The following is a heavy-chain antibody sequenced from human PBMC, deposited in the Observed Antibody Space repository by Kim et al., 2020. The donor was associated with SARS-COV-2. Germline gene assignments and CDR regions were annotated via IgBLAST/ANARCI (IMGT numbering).Heavy chain of an antibody. Sequence: GGSLRLSCAASGFTFSSYAMHWVRQAPGKGLEWVAVISYDGSNKYYADSVKGRFTISRDNSKNTLYLQMNSLRAEDTAVYYCARDLRPSYDYYGMDVWGQGTTVTVSS. CDR3: ARDLRPSYDYYGMDV. J-gene: IGHJ6*02. CDR2: ISYDGSNK. CDR1: GFTFSSYA. V-gene: IGHV3-30-3*01.